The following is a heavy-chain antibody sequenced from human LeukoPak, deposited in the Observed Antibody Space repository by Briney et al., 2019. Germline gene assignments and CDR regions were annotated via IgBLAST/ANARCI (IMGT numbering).Heavy chain of an antibody. Sequence: GGSLRLSCAASGFTFSNAWMSWVRQAPGKGLEWVGRIKSKTDGGTTDYAAPVKGRFTISRENAKNSLYLQMNSLRAEDTAVYYCARDRGVRSYSVFSYMDVWGKGTTVTVSS. J-gene: IGHJ6*03. V-gene: IGHV3-15*01. CDR1: GFTFSNAW. CDR3: ARDRGVRSYSVFSYMDV. D-gene: IGHD1-26*01. CDR2: IKSKTDGGTT.